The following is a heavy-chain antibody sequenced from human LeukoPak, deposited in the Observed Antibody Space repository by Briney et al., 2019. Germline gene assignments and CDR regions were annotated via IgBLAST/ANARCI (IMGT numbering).Heavy chain of an antibody. CDR2: IKQDGSEK. D-gene: IGHD1-26*01. V-gene: IGHV3-7*01. J-gene: IGHJ4*02. CDR1: GFTFSSYW. Sequence: GSLRISCAASGFTFSSYWMSWVRQAPGKGLGWVANIKQDGSEKYYVDSVKGRFTISRDNAKNSLYLQMNSLRAEDTAVYYCARVGGSKRGPFDYWGQGTLVTVSS. CDR3: ARVGGSKRGPFDY.